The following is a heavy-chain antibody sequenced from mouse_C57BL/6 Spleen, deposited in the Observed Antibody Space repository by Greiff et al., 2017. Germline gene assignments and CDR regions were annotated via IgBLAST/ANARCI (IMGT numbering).Heavy chain of an antibody. CDR3: ARGDYYGSFDD. J-gene: IGHJ2*01. Sequence: VQLKESGPGMVKPSQSLSLTCTVTGYSITSGYDWHWIRHFPGNKLEWMGYISYSGSTNYNPSLKSRISITHDTSKNHFFLKLNSVTTEDTATYYCARGDYYGSFDDWGQGTTLTVAS. CDR1: GYSITSGYD. V-gene: IGHV3-1*01. D-gene: IGHD1-1*01. CDR2: ISYSGST.